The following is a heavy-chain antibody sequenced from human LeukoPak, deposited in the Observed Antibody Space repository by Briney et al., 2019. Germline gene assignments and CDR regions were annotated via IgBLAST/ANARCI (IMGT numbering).Heavy chain of an antibody. V-gene: IGHV3-48*04. Sequence: GGSLRLSCAASGFTFSSYSMNWVRQAPGKGLEWVSYISSSGSTIYYADSVKGRFTISRDNAKNSLYLQMNSLRAEDTALYYCAKDVDSSGYFPGYWGQGTLVTVSS. CDR3: AKDVDSSGYFPGY. D-gene: IGHD3-22*01. CDR1: GFTFSSYS. J-gene: IGHJ4*02. CDR2: ISSSGSTI.